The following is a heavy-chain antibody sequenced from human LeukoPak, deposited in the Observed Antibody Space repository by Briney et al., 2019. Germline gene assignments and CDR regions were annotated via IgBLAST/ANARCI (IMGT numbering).Heavy chain of an antibody. V-gene: IGHV4-59*01. D-gene: IGHD6-19*01. CDR1: GGSISSYY. Sequence: SETLSLTCTVSGGSISSYYWSWIRQPPGKGLEWIGYINYSGSTNYNPSLKSRVTISVDTSKNQFSLKLSSVTAADTAVYYCARIAYSSGWYDYWGQGTLVTVSS. CDR2: INYSGST. CDR3: ARIAYSSGWYDY. J-gene: IGHJ4*02.